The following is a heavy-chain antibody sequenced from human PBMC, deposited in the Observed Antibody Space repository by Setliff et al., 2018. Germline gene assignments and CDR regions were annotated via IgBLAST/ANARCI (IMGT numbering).Heavy chain of an antibody. CDR2: ISHSGST. CDR1: GYSISSGRY. V-gene: IGHV4-38-2*02. CDR3: AGGRRYDYGWDFDY. Sequence: SETLSLTCTVSGYSISSGRYWGWIRQPPGKGLEWIGSISHSGSTYYNPSLRSRVTISLDTSKNQFSPKLTSVTAADTAVYYCAGGRRYDYGWDFDYWGQGTLVTVSS. J-gene: IGHJ4*02. D-gene: IGHD4-17*01.